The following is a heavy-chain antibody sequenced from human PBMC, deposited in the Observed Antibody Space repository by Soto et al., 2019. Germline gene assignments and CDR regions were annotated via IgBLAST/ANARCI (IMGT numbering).Heavy chain of an antibody. J-gene: IGHJ4*02. Sequence: SETLSLTCAVSGDSISSSSYYWGWIRQPPGKGLEWIGSIYHGGSTFYNPSLKSRITISLDTSKNQISLKLNSVTAADTAVYYCAGDYSNYKFAYWGQGTQVTVSS. D-gene: IGHD4-4*01. V-gene: IGHV4-39*02. CDR1: GDSISSSSYY. CDR3: AGDYSNYKFAY. CDR2: IYHGGST.